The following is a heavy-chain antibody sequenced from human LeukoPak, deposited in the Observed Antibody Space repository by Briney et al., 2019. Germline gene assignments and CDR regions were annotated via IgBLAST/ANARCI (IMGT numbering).Heavy chain of an antibody. CDR1: GYTFTDYY. Sequence: ASVKVCCKSSGYTFTDYYMHRVRQAPGQGLEWMGWINPNGGGTNFAQSFQGRVTMTRDTSISTAYMELSILRSDDTAIYYCARENNSGWYRKAAFDYWGQGTLVTVTS. CDR3: ARENNSGWYRKAAFDY. J-gene: IGHJ4*02. D-gene: IGHD6-19*01. CDR2: INPNGGGT. V-gene: IGHV1-2*02.